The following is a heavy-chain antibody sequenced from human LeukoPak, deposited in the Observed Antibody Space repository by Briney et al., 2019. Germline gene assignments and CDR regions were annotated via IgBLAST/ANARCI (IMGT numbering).Heavy chain of an antibody. V-gene: IGHV3-23*01. J-gene: IGHJ4*02. CDR1: GFTFSSYA. Sequence: PGGSLRLSCAASGFTFSSYAMSWVRQAPGGGLEWVSTISDSGGRTYYADSVTGRFTISRDNSKNTLDLQMNSLRAEDTGVYYCARERAHCGGDCFDYWGQGTLVTVSS. CDR2: ISDSGGRT. D-gene: IGHD2-21*01. CDR3: ARERAHCGGDCFDY.